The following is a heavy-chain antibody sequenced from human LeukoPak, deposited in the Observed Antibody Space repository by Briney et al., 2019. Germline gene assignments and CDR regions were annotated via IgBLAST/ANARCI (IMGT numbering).Heavy chain of an antibody. V-gene: IGHV3-7*01. Sequence: GGSLRLSCAASGFTFSSYCMSWVRQAPGKGLEWVATIKQDGSEKYYVDSVKGRFTISRNNAKNSLYLQMNSLRAEDTAAYYCARDHFGDYEHSFDYWGQGTLVTVSS. J-gene: IGHJ4*02. CDR1: GFTFSSYC. D-gene: IGHD4-17*01. CDR3: ARDHFGDYEHSFDY. CDR2: IKQDGSEK.